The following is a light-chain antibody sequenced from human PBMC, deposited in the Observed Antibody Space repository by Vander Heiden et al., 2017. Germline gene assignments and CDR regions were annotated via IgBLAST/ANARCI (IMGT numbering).Light chain of an antibody. CDR2: AAS. CDR3: QQCDSTPYT. Sequence: DIQMTQSPSSLSASVGDRVTITCRASQSISSYLNWYQQKPGKAPKLLIYAASSLQSGVPSRFSGSGSGTDFTLTISRLQPEDIATYYCQQCDSTPYTFGQGTKLXIK. J-gene: IGKJ2*01. CDR1: QSISSY. V-gene: IGKV1-39*01.